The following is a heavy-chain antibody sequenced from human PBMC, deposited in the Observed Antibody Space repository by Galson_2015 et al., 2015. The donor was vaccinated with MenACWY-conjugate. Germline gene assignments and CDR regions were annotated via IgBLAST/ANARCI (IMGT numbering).Heavy chain of an antibody. Sequence: CAISGDSVSSNSASWHWIRQSPSRGLEWLGRTYHRSKTYHDYAISLRSRITINADTSKNQVSLQLNSVSPEDTAVYFRTREASYSGWPTFDYWGQGIQVTVSS. J-gene: IGHJ4*02. CDR1: GDSVSSNSAS. V-gene: IGHV6-1*01. D-gene: IGHD6-19*01. CDR2: TYHRSKTYH. CDR3: TREASYSGWPTFDY.